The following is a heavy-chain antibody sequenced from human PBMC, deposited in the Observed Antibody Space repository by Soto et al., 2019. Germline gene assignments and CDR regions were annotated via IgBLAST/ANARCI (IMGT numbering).Heavy chain of an antibody. D-gene: IGHD2-2*02. J-gene: IGHJ4*02. Sequence: GGSLRLSCAASGFTFNTYGMHWVRQAPGKGLEWVAVISYDGSDKFYADSVKGRFTISRDNSKNTLYLQMSSLRPEDTAIYYCAKSPNFYCSSPNCYKYYFDYWGQRTLVTVSS. CDR1: GFTFNTYG. CDR2: ISYDGSDK. V-gene: IGHV3-30*18. CDR3: AKSPNFYCSSPNCYKYYFDY.